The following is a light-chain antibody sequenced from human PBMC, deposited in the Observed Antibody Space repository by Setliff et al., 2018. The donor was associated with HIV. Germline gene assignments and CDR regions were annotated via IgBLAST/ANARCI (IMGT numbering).Light chain of an antibody. Sequence: ALPQPRSVSGSPGQSVTISCTGTSSDVGGYNYVSWYQQHPGKAPKLMIYDVSKRPSGVPDRFSGSKSSNTASLTISGLQTEDEADYYCCSYAGSPRVFGTGTKVTV. CDR2: DVS. V-gene: IGLV2-11*01. J-gene: IGLJ1*01. CDR3: CSYAGSPRV. CDR1: SSDVGGYNY.